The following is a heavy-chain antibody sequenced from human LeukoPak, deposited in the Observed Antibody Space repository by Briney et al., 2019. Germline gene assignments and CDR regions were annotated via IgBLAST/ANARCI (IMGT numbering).Heavy chain of an antibody. Sequence: SETLSLTCTVSGGSISSGDYYWSWIRQPPGKGLEWIGYIYYSGSTYYNPSLKSRVTISVDTSKNQFSLKLSSVTAADTAAYYCASAIAADYFDYWGQGTLVTVSS. V-gene: IGHV4-30-4*02. CDR2: IYYSGST. CDR1: GGSISSGDYY. J-gene: IGHJ4*02. D-gene: IGHD6-25*01. CDR3: ASAIAADYFDY.